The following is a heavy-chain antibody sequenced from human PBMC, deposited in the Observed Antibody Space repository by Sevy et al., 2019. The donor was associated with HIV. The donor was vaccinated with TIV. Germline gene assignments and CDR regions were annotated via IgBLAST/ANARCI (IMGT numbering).Heavy chain of an antibody. CDR2: IYSGGNT. V-gene: IGHV3-53*01. D-gene: IGHD5-12*01. Sequence: GGSLRLSCVVSGFSVSTNYVSWVRQAPGKGLEWVSAIYSGGNTYYADSVKGRVTISRDNSKNTVYLQINGLRAEDTAFYYCARETLSGYNVWGQGTLVTVSS. J-gene: IGHJ4*02. CDR3: ARETLSGYNV. CDR1: GFSVSTNY.